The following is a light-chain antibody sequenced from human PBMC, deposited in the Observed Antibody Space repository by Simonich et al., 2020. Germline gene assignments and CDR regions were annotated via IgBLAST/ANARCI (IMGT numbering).Light chain of an antibody. J-gene: IGLJ2*01. V-gene: IGLV1-44*01. CDR3: SSYTSSSTYVV. CDR2: RNN. Sequence: QSVLTQPPSASGTPGQRVTISCSGSSSNIGSNTVNWYQQIPGTAPKLLIYRNNQRPPGVPERFPGSKSGNTAALTIAGLQAEDEADYYCSSYTSSSTYVVFGGGTKLTVL. CDR1: SSNIGSNT.